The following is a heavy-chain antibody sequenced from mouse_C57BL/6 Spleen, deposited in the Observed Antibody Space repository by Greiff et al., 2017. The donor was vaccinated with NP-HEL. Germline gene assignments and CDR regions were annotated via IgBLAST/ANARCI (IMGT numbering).Heavy chain of an antibody. V-gene: IGHV1-69*01. CDR1: GYTFTSYW. D-gene: IGHD1-1*01. Sequence: QVQLQQPGAELVMPGASVKLSCKASGYTFTSYWMHWVKQRPGQGLEWIGEIDPSDSYTNYNQKFKGKSTLTVDKSSSTAYMQLSSLTSEDSAVYYCARRGSSYEDWYFDVWGTGTTVTVSS. CDR2: IDPSDSYT. CDR3: ARRGSSYEDWYFDV. J-gene: IGHJ1*03.